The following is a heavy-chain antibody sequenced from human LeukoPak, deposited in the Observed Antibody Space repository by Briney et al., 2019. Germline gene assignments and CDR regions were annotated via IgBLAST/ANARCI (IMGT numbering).Heavy chain of an antibody. CDR1: GFTFNSYS. V-gene: IGHV3-30-3*01. J-gene: IGHJ4*02. CDR3: ARVAINDYGDYFDY. CDR2: ISDDETYK. Sequence: SGGSLRLSCAASGFTFNSYSMHWVRQAPGKGLEWVTAISDDETYKFYADSVKGRFTISRDNSKNTLYLQMNSLRAEDTAVYYCARVAINDYGDYFDYWGQGTLVTVSS. D-gene: IGHD4-17*01.